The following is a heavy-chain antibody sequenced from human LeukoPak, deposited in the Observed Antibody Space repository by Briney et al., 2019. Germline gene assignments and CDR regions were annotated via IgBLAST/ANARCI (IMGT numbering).Heavy chain of an antibody. CDR3: AREDGDGYDY. CDR1: GYTFTSYY. CDR2: INPSGGST. J-gene: IGHJ4*02. V-gene: IGHV1-46*01. D-gene: IGHD5-18*01. Sequence: ASVKVSCKASGYTFTSYYMHWVRQAPGQGLEWMGIINPSGGSTSYAQKFQGRVTMTRDTSTSTAYMEVRSLRSDDTAVYYCAREDGDGYDYWGQGTLVTVS.